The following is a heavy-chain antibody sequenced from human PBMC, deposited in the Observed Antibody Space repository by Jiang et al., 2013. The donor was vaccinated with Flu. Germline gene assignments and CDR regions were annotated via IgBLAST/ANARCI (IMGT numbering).Heavy chain of an antibody. Sequence: VQLVESGGGLVQPGGSLRLSCAASGFAFSRYTMNWVRQAPGKGLEWLSQIGNRNPSTVFYADSVRGRFTISRDNAMNSLYLQMNSLRAEDTALYYCARDPEGSPIYGMDVWGQGTTVTVSS. CDR3: ARDPEGSPIYGMDV. J-gene: IGHJ6*02. V-gene: IGHV3-48*01. CDR2: IGNRNPSTV. D-gene: IGHD3-10*01. CDR1: GFAFSRYT.